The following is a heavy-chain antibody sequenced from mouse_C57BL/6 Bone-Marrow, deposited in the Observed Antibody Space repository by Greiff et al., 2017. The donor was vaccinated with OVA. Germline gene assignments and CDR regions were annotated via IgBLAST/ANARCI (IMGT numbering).Heavy chain of an antibody. J-gene: IGHJ3*01. D-gene: IGHD3-2*02. CDR1: GFNIKDYY. CDR2: IDPEDGDT. Sequence: VQLKQSGAELVRPGASVKLSCTASGFNIKDYYMHWVKQRPEQGLEWIGRIDPEDGDTESAPKFQGKATMTADTSSNTAYLQLSSLTSEDTAVYYCTRGAQVFFAYWGQGTLVTVSA. CDR3: TRGAQVFFAY. V-gene: IGHV14-1*01.